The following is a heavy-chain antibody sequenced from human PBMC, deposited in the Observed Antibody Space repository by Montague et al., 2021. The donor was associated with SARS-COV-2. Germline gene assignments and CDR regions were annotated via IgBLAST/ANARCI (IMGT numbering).Heavy chain of an antibody. CDR2: IYYSGST. CDR3: ARFPTSYYYDSKAAPATPDVFDL. CDR1: GGSFSGYY. Sequence: SETLSLTCAVYGGSFSGYYWSWIRQPPGKGLEWIGSIYYSGSTYYNPSLKSRVTISVDTSKNQFSLKLSSVTAADTAVYYCARFPTSYYYDSKAAPATPDVFDLWGQGTLVTGSS. V-gene: IGHV4-34*01. J-gene: IGHJ3*01. D-gene: IGHD3-22*01.